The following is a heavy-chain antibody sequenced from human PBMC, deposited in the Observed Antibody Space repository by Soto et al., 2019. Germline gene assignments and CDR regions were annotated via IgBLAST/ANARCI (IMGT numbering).Heavy chain of an antibody. Sequence: QVQLVESGGGVVQPGRSLRLSCAASGFTFSSYGMHWVRQAPGKGLEWVAVIWYDGSNKYYADSVKGRFTISRDNSKNTVXLQMNSLRAEDTAVYYCARSYYYDSSGYYRSFFQHWGQGTLVTVSS. V-gene: IGHV3-33*01. J-gene: IGHJ1*01. D-gene: IGHD3-22*01. CDR2: IWYDGSNK. CDR3: ARSYYYDSSGYYRSFFQH. CDR1: GFTFSSYG.